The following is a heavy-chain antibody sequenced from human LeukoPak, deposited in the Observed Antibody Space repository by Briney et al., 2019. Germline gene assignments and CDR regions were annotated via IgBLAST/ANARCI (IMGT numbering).Heavy chain of an antibody. CDR2: ISYDGSNK. CDR1: GFTFSSYG. Sequence: GSLRLSCAASGFTFSSYGMHWVRQAPGKGLEWVAVISYDGSNKYYADSVKGRFTISRDNSKNTLYLQMNSLRAEDTAVYYCAKDLRGSGSYPYYWGQGTLVTVSS. D-gene: IGHD3-10*01. V-gene: IGHV3-30*18. CDR3: AKDLRGSGSYPYY. J-gene: IGHJ4*02.